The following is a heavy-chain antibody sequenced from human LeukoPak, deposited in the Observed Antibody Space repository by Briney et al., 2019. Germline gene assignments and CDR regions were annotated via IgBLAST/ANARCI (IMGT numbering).Heavy chain of an antibody. D-gene: IGHD5-18*01. CDR2: ISSSSTYI. CDR1: GFTFSSYS. V-gene: IGHV3-21*01. CDR3: ARAPRGYSYGHRPYWYFDL. Sequence: GGSLRLSCAASGFTFSSYSMNWVRQAPGKGLEWVSSISSSSTYIYYADSVKGRFTISRDNAKNSLYLQMNSLRAADTAVYYCARAPRGYSYGHRPYWYFDLWGRGTLVTVSS. J-gene: IGHJ2*01.